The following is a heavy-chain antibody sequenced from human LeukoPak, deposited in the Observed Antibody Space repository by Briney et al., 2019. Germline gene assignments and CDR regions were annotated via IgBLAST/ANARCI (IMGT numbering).Heavy chain of an antibody. CDR1: GFTFAAYA. Sequence: GGSLRLTCAAPGFTFAAYAMSWVRQAPGQGPEWVSTIGAGGADTFYPDSVKGRFTISRDNSKNTLFLQMNSLRAGDTAVYYCTKGTINIMTRRSYFLDHWGQGAMVTVSS. J-gene: IGHJ4*02. V-gene: IGHV3-23*01. CDR3: TKGTINIMTRRSYFLDH. CDR2: IGAGGADT. D-gene: IGHD3-10*01.